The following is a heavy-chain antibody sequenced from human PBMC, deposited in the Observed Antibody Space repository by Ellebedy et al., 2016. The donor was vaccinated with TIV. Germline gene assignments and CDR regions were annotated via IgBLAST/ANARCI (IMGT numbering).Heavy chain of an antibody. CDR2: INPSDGST. J-gene: IGHJ4*02. D-gene: IGHD5-18*01. CDR1: GYTFTSYF. V-gene: IGHV1-46*01. CDR3: ARGNGEYSGYRYGFYFDY. Sequence: AASVQVSCKASGYTFTSYFIHWVRQAPGQGLEWMGVINPSDGSTSYAQKFQGGVTVTRDTSTSTVYMELSSLISEDTAVYYCARGNGEYSGYRYGFYFDYWGQGTLVTVSS.